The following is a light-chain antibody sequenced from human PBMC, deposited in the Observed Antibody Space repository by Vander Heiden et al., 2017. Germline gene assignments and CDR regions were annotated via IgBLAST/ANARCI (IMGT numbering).Light chain of an antibody. V-gene: IGKV3-20*01. CDR1: QGVSRNF. CDR2: GGS. J-gene: IGKJ4*01. CDR3: IQYYKLPLT. Sequence: PGQRATLSCRTSQGVSRNFLAWYQQKPGQSPRLLIYGGSNRAAGTPDRFSGSGSGTAFTLTISRLEAEDVGVYFCIQYYKLPLTFGGGTKVDLK.